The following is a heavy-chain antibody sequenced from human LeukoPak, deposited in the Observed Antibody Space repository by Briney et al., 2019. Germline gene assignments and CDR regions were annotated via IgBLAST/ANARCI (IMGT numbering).Heavy chain of an antibody. CDR3: ARERTIFGVVIPYFDY. D-gene: IGHD3-3*01. Sequence: GESLKISCKGSGYSFTSYWIGWVRQMPGKGLEWMGIIYPGDSDTRYSPSFQGQVTISADKSISTAYLQWSSLKASDTAMYYCARERTIFGVVIPYFDYWGQGTLVTVSS. CDR2: IYPGDSDT. J-gene: IGHJ4*02. CDR1: GYSFTSYW. V-gene: IGHV5-51*01.